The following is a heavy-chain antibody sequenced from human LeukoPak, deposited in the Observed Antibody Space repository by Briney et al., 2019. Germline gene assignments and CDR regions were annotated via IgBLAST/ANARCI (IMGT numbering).Heavy chain of an antibody. CDR1: GFPFSSYA. D-gene: IGHD4-23*01. CDR2: ISGSGGST. Sequence: PGGSLRLSCAASGFPFSSYAMSWVRQAPGKGLEWVSTISGSGGSTYYADSVKGRFTISRDNSKNTLYLQMNSLRAEDTAVHYCAKSDLNYGGNPDYWGQGTLVTVSS. CDR3: AKSDLNYGGNPDY. J-gene: IGHJ4*02. V-gene: IGHV3-23*01.